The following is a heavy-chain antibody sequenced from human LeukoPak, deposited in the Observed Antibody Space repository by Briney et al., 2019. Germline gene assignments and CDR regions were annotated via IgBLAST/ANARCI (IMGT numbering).Heavy chain of an antibody. CDR2: INPNSGGT. D-gene: IGHD3-16*01. CDR1: GYTFTSYY. V-gene: IGHV1-2*02. Sequence: ASVKVSCKASGYTFTSYYMHWVRQAPGQGLEWMGWINPNSGGTNYAQKLQGRVTMTRDTSISTAYMELSRLRSDDTAVYYCAREVALRFGENYYYYMDVWGKGTTVTVSS. CDR3: AREVALRFGENYYYYMDV. J-gene: IGHJ6*03.